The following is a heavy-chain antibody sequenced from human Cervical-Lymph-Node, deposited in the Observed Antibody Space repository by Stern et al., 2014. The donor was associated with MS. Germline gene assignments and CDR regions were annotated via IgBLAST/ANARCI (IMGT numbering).Heavy chain of an antibody. CDR2: IYPGDSET. CDR1: GYKFSVYW. J-gene: IGHJ4*02. D-gene: IGHD1-14*01. Sequence: EVQLVESGAELIRPGESLKISCKGSGYKFSVYWIAWVRQMPGKGLEWVGIIYPGDSETRYSPSFQGQFTMSADKSTSTAYLQWSSLNASDTAMYFCARQTTAWASDVWGQGTLVTVSS. CDR3: ARQTTAWASDV. V-gene: IGHV5-51*01.